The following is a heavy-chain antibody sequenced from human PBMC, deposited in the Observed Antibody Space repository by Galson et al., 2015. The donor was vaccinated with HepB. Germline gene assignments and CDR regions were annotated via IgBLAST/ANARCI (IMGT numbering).Heavy chain of an antibody. CDR1: GGTFSSYA. J-gene: IGHJ4*02. CDR3: ARDDTATYQIPQD. V-gene: IGHV1-69*13. Sequence: SVKVSCKASGGTFSSYAISWVRQAPGQGLEWMGGIIPIFGTANYAQKFQGRVTITADESTSTAYMELSSLRSEDTAVYYCARDDTATYQIPQDWGQGTLVTVSS. CDR2: IIPIFGTA. D-gene: IGHD2-2*01.